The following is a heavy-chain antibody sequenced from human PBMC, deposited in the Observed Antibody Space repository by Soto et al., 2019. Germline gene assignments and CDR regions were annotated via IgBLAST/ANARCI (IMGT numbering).Heavy chain of an antibody. CDR1: GLTFDANA. CDR2: IRWNSDSV. CDR3: VKAKCEYYTDTACHHFYC. V-gene: IGHV3-9*03. D-gene: IGHD2-8*02. Sequence: GGWLRLSCASSGLTFDANAMNWVRKGPGRCLEWVSGIRWNSDSVGYADSVRGRFTISRYNAKNARYRQMNRLRADDMAWHYCVKAKCEYYTDTACHHFYCWGQGARVTVSS. J-gene: IGHJ4*02.